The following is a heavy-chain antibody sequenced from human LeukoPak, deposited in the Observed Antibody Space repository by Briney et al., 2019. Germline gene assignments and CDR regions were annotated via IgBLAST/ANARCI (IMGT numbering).Heavy chain of an antibody. CDR1: GFTFSSYG. J-gene: IGHJ4*02. D-gene: IGHD5-12*01. CDR2: IWYDGSNK. Sequence: GRSLRLSCAASGFTFSSYGMHWVRQAPGKGLEWVAVIWYDGSNKYYADSVKGRFTISRDNSKNTLYLQMNSLRAEDTAVYYCARDRMEFGWDMVATIFDYFDYGAQGPLVTVPS. V-gene: IGHV3-33*01. CDR3: ARDRMEFGWDMVATIFDYFDY.